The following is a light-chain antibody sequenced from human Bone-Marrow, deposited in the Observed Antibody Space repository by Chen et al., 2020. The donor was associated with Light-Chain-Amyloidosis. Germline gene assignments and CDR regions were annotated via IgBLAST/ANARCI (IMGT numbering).Light chain of an antibody. Sequence: QSVLTQPPSASGTPGQRVTISGSGGSFNIGTNTVNWYQQLPGTAPKLLIYDNNQRPSGVPDRLSGSKSGTSASLAISGLQSEDEADYYCAPWDDSRNGYVFGRGTKVTVL. CDR3: APWDDSRNGYV. V-gene: IGLV1-44*01. J-gene: IGLJ1*01. CDR1: SFNIGTNT. CDR2: DNN.